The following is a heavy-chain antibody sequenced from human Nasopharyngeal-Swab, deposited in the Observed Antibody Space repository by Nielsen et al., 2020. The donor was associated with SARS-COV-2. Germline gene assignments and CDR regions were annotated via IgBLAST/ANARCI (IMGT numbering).Heavy chain of an antibody. CDR3: ARDRGTGDSYYYYGMDV. J-gene: IGHJ6*02. Sequence: GESLKISCAASGFTFSSYSMNWVRQAPGKGLEWVSSISSSSSYIYYADSVKGRFTISRDNAKNSLYPQMNSLRAEDTAVYYCARDRGTGDSYYYYGMDVWGQGTTVTVSS. V-gene: IGHV3-21*01. D-gene: IGHD7-27*01. CDR1: GFTFSSYS. CDR2: ISSSSSYI.